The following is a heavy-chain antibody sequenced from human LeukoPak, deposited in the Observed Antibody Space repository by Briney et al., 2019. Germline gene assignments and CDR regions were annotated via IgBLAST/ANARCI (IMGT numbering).Heavy chain of an antibody. D-gene: IGHD2-2*01. V-gene: IGHV4-61*02. CDR3: ARTGGGCGSTRCQEYFQY. CDR2: YTGSS. CDR1: GGYISTGTYD. J-gene: IGHJ1*01. Sequence: PSETLSLNGNVSGGYISTGTYDRSWIRQPVGKGLEWIRRYTGSSYYNHSLKSRVTIVIDTPNNQFSLKLNSVTAADTAVYYCARTGGGCGSTRCQEYFQYWGQGAPVTVSS.